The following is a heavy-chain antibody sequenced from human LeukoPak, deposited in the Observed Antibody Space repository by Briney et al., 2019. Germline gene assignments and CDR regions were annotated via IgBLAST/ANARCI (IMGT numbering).Heavy chain of an antibody. CDR1: DDSISSSSYY. V-gene: IGHV4-39*01. Sequence: PSETLSLTCTVSDDSISSSSYYWGWIRQPPGKGLEWIGEINHSGSTNYNPSLKSRVTISVDTSKNQFSLKLSSVTAADTAVYYCARQTSEPFVWGSYRYPYYFDYWGQGTLVTVSS. D-gene: IGHD3-16*02. CDR3: ARQTSEPFVWGSYRYPYYFDY. J-gene: IGHJ4*02. CDR2: INHSGST.